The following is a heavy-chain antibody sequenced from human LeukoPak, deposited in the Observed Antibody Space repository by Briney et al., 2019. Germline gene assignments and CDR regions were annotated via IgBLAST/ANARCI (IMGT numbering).Heavy chain of an antibody. CDR3: ARGGSGWYRDY. CDR2: IGTSSSTI. V-gene: IGHV3-48*01. Sequence: GGSLRLSCAASGFTFSSYSMNWVRQAPGKGLEWVSYIGTSSSTIYYADSVKGRFTISRDNAKNSLYLQMNSLRAEDTAVYYCARGGSGWYRDYWGQGTLVTVSS. D-gene: IGHD6-19*01. J-gene: IGHJ4*02. CDR1: GFTFSSYS.